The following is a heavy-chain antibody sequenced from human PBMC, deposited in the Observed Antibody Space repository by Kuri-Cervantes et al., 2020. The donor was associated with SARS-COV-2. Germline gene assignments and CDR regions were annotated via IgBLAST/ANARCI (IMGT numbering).Heavy chain of an antibody. D-gene: IGHD3-10*01. J-gene: IGHJ6*03. Sequence: GGSLRLSCAASGFTFSSYAMSWVRQAPGKGLEWVSAISGSGGSTYYADSVKGRFTISRDNSKNTLYLQMNSLRAEDTAVYYCARDLQVRGVTHRNYYYYYMDVWGKGTTVTVSS. CDR1: GFTFSSYA. V-gene: IGHV3-23*01. CDR2: ISGSGGST. CDR3: ARDLQVRGVTHRNYYYYYMDV.